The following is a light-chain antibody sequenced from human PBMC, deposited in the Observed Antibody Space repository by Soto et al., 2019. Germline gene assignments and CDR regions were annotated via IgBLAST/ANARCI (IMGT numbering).Light chain of an antibody. CDR3: QQYNSYWT. Sequence: EIVLTQSPGTLSLSPGERATLSCRASRSVSSNYLAWYQQKPGQAPRLLIYGASSRATGIPDRFSGSGSGTEFTLTISSLQPDDFATYYCQQYNSYWTFGQGSKVDIK. V-gene: IGKV3-20*01. CDR2: GAS. CDR1: RSVSSNY. J-gene: IGKJ1*01.